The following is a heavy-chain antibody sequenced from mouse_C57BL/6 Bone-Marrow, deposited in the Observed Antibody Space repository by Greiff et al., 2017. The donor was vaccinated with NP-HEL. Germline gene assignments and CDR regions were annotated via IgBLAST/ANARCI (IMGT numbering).Heavy chain of an antibody. Sequence: VQLQQSGPELVKPGASVKMSCKASGYTFTDYNMHWVKQSHGKSLEWIGYINPNNGGTSYNQKFKGKATLTVNKSSSTAYMELRSLTSDDSAVYYCARSLLRGYFDVWGTGTTVTVSS. D-gene: IGHD1-2*01. CDR2: INPNNGGT. CDR3: ARSLLRGYFDV. V-gene: IGHV1-22*01. J-gene: IGHJ1*03. CDR1: GYTFTDYN.